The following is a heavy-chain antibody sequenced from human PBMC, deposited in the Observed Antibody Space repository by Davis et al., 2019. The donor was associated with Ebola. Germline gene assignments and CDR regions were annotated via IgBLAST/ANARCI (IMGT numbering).Heavy chain of an antibody. Sequence: SEPLSLTCAVYGWSFSGYYWSWIRQPPGKGLEWMGEINHSASTNYNPSLKSRVIISVNTSKNQFSLKLSSVTAADTAVYYCARGGYGYGMDVWGQGTTVTVSS. J-gene: IGHJ6*02. CDR2: INHSAST. D-gene: IGHD5-18*01. V-gene: IGHV4-34*01. CDR3: ARGGYGYGMDV. CDR1: GWSFSGYY.